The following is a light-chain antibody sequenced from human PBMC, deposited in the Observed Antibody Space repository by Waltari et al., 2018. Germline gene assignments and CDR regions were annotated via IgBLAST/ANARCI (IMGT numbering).Light chain of an antibody. CDR3: QQHNSFPVT. V-gene: IGKV1-5*03. J-gene: IGKJ2*01. CDR2: RAS. CDR1: QNINLL. Sequence: DIQMTQSPSTLSASVRDRVTITCRDRQNINLLLAWYQQKPGEAPSLLMSRASNLKRGVPSRFSGSGSGTEFALTIDSLQPDDFATYYCQQHNSFPVTFGQGTKLEIK.